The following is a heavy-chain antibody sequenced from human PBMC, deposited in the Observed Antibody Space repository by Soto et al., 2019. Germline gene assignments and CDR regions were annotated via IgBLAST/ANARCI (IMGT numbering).Heavy chain of an antibody. V-gene: IGHV1-69*04. J-gene: IGHJ6*03. Sequence: QVQLVQSGAEVKKPGSSVKVSCKASGDTFSNHTISWVRQAPGQGLEWMGMIIPMLGVANYAHKFQGKITITADNSTSTAYMELSSLRSADTAVYYCARVAEMGTVTKGYYYYMDVWGKGTTVTVSS. D-gene: IGHD4-17*01. CDR2: IIPMLGVA. CDR1: GDTFSNHT. CDR3: ARVAEMGTVTKGYYYYMDV.